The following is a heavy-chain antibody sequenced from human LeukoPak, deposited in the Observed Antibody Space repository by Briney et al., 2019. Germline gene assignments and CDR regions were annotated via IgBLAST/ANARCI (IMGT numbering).Heavy chain of an antibody. CDR2: IGTAGNT. Sequence: PGGSLRLSCAASGFSFSSHDMHWVRQPTGKGLEWVSVIGTAGNTYYADSVKGRFTISRENARNSLLLQMDNLRAEDTAVYYCARSKSYSSGWTDFDRWGQVTLVTVSS. J-gene: IGHJ4*02. CDR1: GFSFSSHD. V-gene: IGHV3-13*01. D-gene: IGHD6-19*01. CDR3: ARSKSYSSGWTDFDR.